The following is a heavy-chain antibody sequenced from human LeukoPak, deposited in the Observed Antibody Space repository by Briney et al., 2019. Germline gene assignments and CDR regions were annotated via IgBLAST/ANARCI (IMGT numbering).Heavy chain of an antibody. J-gene: IGHJ4*02. V-gene: IGHV3-48*04. Sequence: GGTLRLSCAASGFTFSSYGMNWVRQAPGKGLEWVSYISSSGSTKYYADSVKGRFTISRDNAKNSLYLQMNSLRAEDTAVYYCARGTYTSGWYSAFDYWGQGTLVTVSS. CDR1: GFTFSSYG. CDR2: ISSSGSTK. D-gene: IGHD6-19*01. CDR3: ARGTYTSGWYSAFDY.